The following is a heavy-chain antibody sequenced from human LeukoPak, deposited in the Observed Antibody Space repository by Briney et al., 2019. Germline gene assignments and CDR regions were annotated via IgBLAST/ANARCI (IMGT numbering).Heavy chain of an antibody. CDR3: QIPTSGY. CDR1: GFTFSTYE. Sequence: GGSLRLSCAASGFTFSTYEMNWVRQAPGKGLEWVSFISSSGSHIYYADSVRGRFTISRDNAKNSLYLQMNSLRVEDTAVYYCQIPTSGYWGQGTLVTVSS. V-gene: IGHV3-48*03. CDR2: ISSSGSHI. D-gene: IGHD3-3*01. J-gene: IGHJ4*02.